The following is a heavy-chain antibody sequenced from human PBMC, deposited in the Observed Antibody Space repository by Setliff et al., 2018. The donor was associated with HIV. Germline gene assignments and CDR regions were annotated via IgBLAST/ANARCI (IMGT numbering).Heavy chain of an antibody. Sequence: LSLTCTVSGASVTNVLYYWSWLRQPAGKGLEWIGHIYTSGNSRYTNYNSSLESRVAISLDTSSNQFSLKLSPVTAADTAVYHCAREREAWSAYDSWGQGTPVTVSS. J-gene: IGHJ5*02. D-gene: IGHD3-3*01. V-gene: IGHV4-61*09. CDR1: GASVTNVLYY. CDR3: AREREAWSAYDS. CDR2: IYTSGNSRYT.